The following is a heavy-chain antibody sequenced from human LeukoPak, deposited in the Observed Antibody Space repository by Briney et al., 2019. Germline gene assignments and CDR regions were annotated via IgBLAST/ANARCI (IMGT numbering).Heavy chain of an antibody. CDR1: GFTFADYT. Sequence: GGSLRLSCAASGFTFADYTMHWVRQAPGQGLEWVSLISWDGGSTYYADSVKGRFTISRDNSKNSLYLQMNSLRTEDTALYYCAKDIGVPRGLFDYWGQGTLVTVSS. CDR2: ISWDGGST. V-gene: IGHV3-43*01. CDR3: AKDIGVPRGLFDY. D-gene: IGHD2-2*01. J-gene: IGHJ4*02.